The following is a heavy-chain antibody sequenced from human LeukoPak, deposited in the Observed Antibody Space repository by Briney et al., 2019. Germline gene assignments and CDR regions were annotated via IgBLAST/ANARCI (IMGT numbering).Heavy chain of an antibody. CDR2: IDWDDDK. Sequence: ESGPTLVNPTQTLTLTCTFSGFSLSTSGMCVSWIRQPPGKALERLALIDWDDDKYYSTSLKTRLTISKDTSKNQVVLTMTNMDPVDTATYYGARTIVATIPDAFDIWGQGTMVTVSS. D-gene: IGHD5-12*01. CDR3: ARTIVATIPDAFDI. V-gene: IGHV2-70*01. CDR1: GFSLSTSGMC. J-gene: IGHJ3*02.